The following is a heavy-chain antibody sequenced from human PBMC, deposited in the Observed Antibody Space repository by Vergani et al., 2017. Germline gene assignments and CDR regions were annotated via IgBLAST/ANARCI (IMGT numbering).Heavy chain of an antibody. J-gene: IGHJ4*02. V-gene: IGHV3-23*01. CDR1: GFTFSSYA. CDR2: ISGSGGST. Sequence: EVQLLESGGGLVQPGGSLRLSCAASGFTFSSYAMSWVRQAPGKGLEWVSAISGSGGSTYYADSVKGRFTISRDNSKNTLYLQMNSLRADDTSVYYCAKDVVVTPGLWDYWGQGTLVTVSS. CDR3: AKDVVVTPGLWDY. D-gene: IGHD2-21*02.